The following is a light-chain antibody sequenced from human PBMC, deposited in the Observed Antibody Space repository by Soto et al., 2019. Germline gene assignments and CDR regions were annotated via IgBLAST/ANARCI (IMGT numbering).Light chain of an antibody. Sequence: DIVMTQAPDSLAVSLGERATVNCTSSQSLLYSSNNQNSLAWYQQKPGQPPKLLIYWASTRESGVPDRFSGSGSGTDFTLTISSLQAEDVAAYYCQQYYTTPLTFGGGTKVDIK. CDR3: QQYYTTPLT. CDR1: QSLLYSSNNQNS. J-gene: IGKJ4*01. CDR2: WAS. V-gene: IGKV4-1*01.